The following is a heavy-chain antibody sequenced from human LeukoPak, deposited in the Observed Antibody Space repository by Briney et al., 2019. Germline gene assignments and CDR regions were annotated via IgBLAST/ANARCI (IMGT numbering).Heavy chain of an antibody. CDR1: GYTFTAYY. D-gene: IGHD1-26*01. CDR3: ARGSSGSYLDY. CDR2: ISPNSGGT. J-gene: IGHJ4*02. Sequence: ASVKVSCKASGYTFTAYYLHWVRQAPGQGLEWMGWISPNSGGTHYAQKFQGRVTMTRDTSISTAYMELSRLRSDDTAVFYCARGSSGSYLDYWGQGTLVTVSS. V-gene: IGHV1-2*02.